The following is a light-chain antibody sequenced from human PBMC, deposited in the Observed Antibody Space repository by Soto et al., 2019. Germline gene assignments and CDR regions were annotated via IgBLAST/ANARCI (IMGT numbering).Light chain of an antibody. CDR3: SSYTSIIAVV. J-gene: IGLJ2*01. CDR2: DVT. CDR1: SNDIGAYNY. Sequence: QSVLTQPASVSGSPGQSITISCTGTSNDIGAYNYVSWYQQHPGKAPKLPIYDVTNRPSGISDRFSGSKSGRTASLTISGLQPEDEADYYCSSYTSIIAVVFGGGTKLTVL. V-gene: IGLV2-14*03.